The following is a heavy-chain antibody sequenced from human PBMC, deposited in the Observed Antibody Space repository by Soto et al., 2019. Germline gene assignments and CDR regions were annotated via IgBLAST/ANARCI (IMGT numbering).Heavy chain of an antibody. Sequence: EVQLLESGGGLVQPGGSLRLSCAASGFTFSSFAMSWVRQAPGRGLEWVSAVSGGGISTYYADSVKGRFTISRDNSKKTLYLQMISLRAEDTAVYYCAKDPTHYYGSGSNWFDPWGQGTLVTVSS. V-gene: IGHV3-23*01. CDR2: VSGGGIST. J-gene: IGHJ5*02. CDR3: AKDPTHYYGSGSNWFDP. CDR1: GFTFSSFA. D-gene: IGHD3-10*01.